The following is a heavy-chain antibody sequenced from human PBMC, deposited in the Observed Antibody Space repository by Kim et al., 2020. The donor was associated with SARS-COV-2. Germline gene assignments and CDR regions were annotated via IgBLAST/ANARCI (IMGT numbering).Heavy chain of an antibody. CDR2: INAGNGNT. CDR1: GYTFTSYA. CDR3: ARGEVVVSRYYYGMDV. J-gene: IGHJ6*02. Sequence: ASVKVSCKASGYTFTSYAMHWVRQAPGQRLEWMGWINAGNGNTKYSQKFQGRVTITRDTSASTAYMELSSLRSEDTAVYYCARGEVVVSRYYYGMDVWGQGTTVTVSS. V-gene: IGHV1-3*01. D-gene: IGHD2-2*01.